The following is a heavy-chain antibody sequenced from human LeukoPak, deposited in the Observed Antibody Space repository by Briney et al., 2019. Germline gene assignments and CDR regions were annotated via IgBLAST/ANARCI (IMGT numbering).Heavy chain of an antibody. Sequence: GGSLRLSCAVSGITLSNYGMSWVRQAPGKGLEWVAGISDSGGSTNYADSVKGRFTISRDNAKNSLYLQMSSLRAEDTALYYCARAVCPTIKFCDSSYFMDVWGKGTTVNVS. V-gene: IGHV3-23*01. CDR1: GITLSNYG. J-gene: IGHJ6*03. CDR2: ISDSGGST. D-gene: IGHD6-6*01. CDR3: ARAVCPTIKFCDSSYFMDV.